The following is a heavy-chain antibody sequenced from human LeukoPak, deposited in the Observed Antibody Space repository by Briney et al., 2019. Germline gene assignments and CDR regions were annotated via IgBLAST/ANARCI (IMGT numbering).Heavy chain of an antibody. V-gene: IGHV3-21*01. CDR1: GFTFSSYS. D-gene: IGHD2-21*02. CDR2: ISSSSSYI. J-gene: IGHJ6*04. CDR3: ARVFVVVTADYYYGMDV. Sequence: EGSLRLSCAASGFTFSSYSMNWVRQAPGKGLKWVSSISSSSSYIYYADSVKGRFTISRDNAKNSLYLQMNSLRAEDTAVYYCARVFVVVTADYYYGMDVWGKGTTVTVSS.